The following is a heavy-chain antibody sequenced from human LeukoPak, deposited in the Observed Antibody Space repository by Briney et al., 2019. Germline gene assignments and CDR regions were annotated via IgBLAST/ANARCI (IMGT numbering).Heavy chain of an antibody. CDR3: ARDTYDFLTGRYSGSGGDY. J-gene: IGHJ4*02. CDR1: GYTFTSYG. D-gene: IGHD3-9*01. Sequence: EASVKVSCKASGYTFTSYGISWVRQAPGQGLEWMGWISAYNGNTNYAQKLQGRVTMTTDTSTSTVLMELRSLRSDDTAVYYCARDTYDFLTGRYSGSGGDYWGQGTLVTVSS. V-gene: IGHV1-18*01. CDR2: ISAYNGNT.